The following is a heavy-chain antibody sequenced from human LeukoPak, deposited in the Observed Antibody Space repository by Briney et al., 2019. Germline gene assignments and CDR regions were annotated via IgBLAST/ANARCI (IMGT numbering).Heavy chain of an antibody. CDR3: ASSMVRGVKDY. D-gene: IGHD3-10*01. CDR2: IIPIFGTA. Sequence: ASVKVSCKASGGTFSSYAISWVRQAPGQGLEWMGGIIPIFGTANYAQKFQGRVTITADESTSTAYMELSSLSSEDTAVYYCASSMVRGVKDYWGQGTLVTVSS. CDR1: GGTFSSYA. J-gene: IGHJ4*02. V-gene: IGHV1-69*13.